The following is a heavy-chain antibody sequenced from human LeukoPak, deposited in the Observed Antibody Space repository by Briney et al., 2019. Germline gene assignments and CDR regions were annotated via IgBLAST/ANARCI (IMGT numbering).Heavy chain of an antibody. CDR2: ICYSGST. Sequence: SETLSLTCAVSGGSITSYCCSWIRQPPGKGLEWIGYICYSGSTNYNPSLKSRITISVDPSKNHFSLKVNSVTTADTALYYCARHLAAATSAFHYWGRGTLVTVSS. J-gene: IGHJ4*02. D-gene: IGHD6-13*01. CDR3: ARHLAAATSAFHY. V-gene: IGHV4-59*01. CDR1: GGSITSYC.